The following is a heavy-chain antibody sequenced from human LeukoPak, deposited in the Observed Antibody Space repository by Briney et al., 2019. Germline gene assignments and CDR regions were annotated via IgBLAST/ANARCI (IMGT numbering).Heavy chain of an antibody. CDR1: GLNYNEAW. CDR2: ISYDGSNK. D-gene: IGHD3-9*01. J-gene: IGHJ6*02. CDR3: GREASYYDVLTGYYKEEAYYYYGMDV. V-gene: IGHV3-30-3*01. Sequence: GGSLRLSCAVFGLNYNEAWMSWVRQAPGKGLEWVAVISYDGSNKYYADSVKGRFTISRDNSKNTLYLEMNSLRAEDTAVYYCGREASYYDVLTGYYKEEAYYYYGMDVWGQGTTVTVSS.